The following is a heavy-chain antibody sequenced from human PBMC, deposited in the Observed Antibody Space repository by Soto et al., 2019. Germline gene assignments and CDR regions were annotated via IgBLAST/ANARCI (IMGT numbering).Heavy chain of an antibody. CDR1: GGTFSSYT. CDR3: ARHRRTTVAKFYFDN. Sequence: GASVKVSCKASGGTFSSYTISWVRRAPGQGLEWMGRIIPILGIANYAQKFQGRVTITADKSTSTAYMELSSLRSEDTAVYYCARHRRTTVAKFYFDNWGQGALVTVSS. D-gene: IGHD4-4*01. J-gene: IGHJ4*02. CDR2: IIPILGIA. V-gene: IGHV1-69*02.